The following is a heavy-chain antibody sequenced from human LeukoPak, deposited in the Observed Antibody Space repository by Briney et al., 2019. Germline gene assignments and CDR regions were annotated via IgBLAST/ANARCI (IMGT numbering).Heavy chain of an antibody. J-gene: IGHJ3*02. V-gene: IGHV4-4*02. CDR1: GGXISSSNW. D-gene: IGHD6-13*01. Sequence: SGTLSLTCAVSGGXISSSNWWSWVRQPPGKGLEWIAYIYNSGSTNYNPSLKSRVTISVDTSKNQFSLKLSSVTAADTAVYYCARASYRSNNAFDIWGQGTMVTVSS. CDR3: ARASYRSNNAFDI. CDR2: IYNSGST.